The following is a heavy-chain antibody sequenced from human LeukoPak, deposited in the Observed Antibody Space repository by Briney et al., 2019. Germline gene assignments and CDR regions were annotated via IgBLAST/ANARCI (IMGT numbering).Heavy chain of an antibody. D-gene: IGHD3-9*01. CDR1: GYTFTAYY. CDR3: AREVFPQRHYDILTGYYGARYYYYGMDV. CDR2: INPNSGGT. Sequence: GASVKVSCKASGYTFTAYYMHWVRQAPGQGLEWMGWINPNSGGTNYAQKLQGRVTMTTDTSTSTAYMELRSLRSDDTAVYYCAREVFPQRHYDILTGYYGARYYYYGMDVWGQGTTVTVSS. J-gene: IGHJ6*02. V-gene: IGHV1-2*02.